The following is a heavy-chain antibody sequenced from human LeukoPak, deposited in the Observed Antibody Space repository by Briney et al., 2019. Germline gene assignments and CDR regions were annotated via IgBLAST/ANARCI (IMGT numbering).Heavy chain of an antibody. J-gene: IGHJ4*02. CDR2: IHYSGGT. CDR1: GGSVSRSNYY. V-gene: IGHV4-39*02. Sequence: SETLSLTCTVSGGSVSRSNYYWGWIRQPPGKGLDWIGNIHYSGGTYYNPSLKSRVTISVDTSKNQFSLKLSSVTAADTAVYYCARDGYNPIDYWGQGTLVTVSS. CDR3: ARDGYNPIDY. D-gene: IGHD5-24*01.